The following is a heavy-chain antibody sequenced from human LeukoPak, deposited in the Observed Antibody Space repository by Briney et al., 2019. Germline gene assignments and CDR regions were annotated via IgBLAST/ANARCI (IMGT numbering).Heavy chain of an antibody. V-gene: IGHV3-7*01. D-gene: IGHD7-27*01. Sequence: GGSLRLSCAASGFTFSRYWMTWVRQAPGKGLEWVANIKEDGSKKNYVDSVKGRFTISRDNAKNTLYLQMNSLRAEDTAVYFCARRSQLGGFFDNWGQGTLVTVSS. J-gene: IGHJ4*02. CDR2: IKEDGSKK. CDR3: ARRSQLGGFFDN. CDR1: GFTFSRYW.